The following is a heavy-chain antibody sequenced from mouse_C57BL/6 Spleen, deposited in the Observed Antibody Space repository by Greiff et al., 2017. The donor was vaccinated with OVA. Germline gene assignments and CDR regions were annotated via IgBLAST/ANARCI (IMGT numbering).Heavy chain of an antibody. CDR2: IHPNSGST. Sequence: QVQLQQPGAELVKPGASVKLSCKASGYTFTSYWMHWVKQRPGQGLEWIGMIHPNSGSTNYNEKFKSKATLTVDKSSSTAYMQLSILTSEDSAVYYCARGKEVFAYWGQGTLVTVSA. CDR1: GYTFTSYW. V-gene: IGHV1-64*01. J-gene: IGHJ3*01. CDR3: ARGKEVFAY.